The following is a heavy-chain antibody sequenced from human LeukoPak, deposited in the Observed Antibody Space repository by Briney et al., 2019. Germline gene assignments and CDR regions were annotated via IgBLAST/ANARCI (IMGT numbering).Heavy chain of an antibody. CDR1: GYSFTSYW. Sequence: GESLKISCKGSGYSFTSYWIGWVRQMPGKGLEWMAIIYPGDSDTRYSPSFQGQVTISADKSISTAYLQWSSLKASDTAMYYCARAPYYYSSTFHYYFDYWGQGTLVTVSS. D-gene: IGHD6-13*01. CDR3: ARAPYYYSSTFHYYFDY. V-gene: IGHV5-51*01. CDR2: IYPGDSDT. J-gene: IGHJ4*02.